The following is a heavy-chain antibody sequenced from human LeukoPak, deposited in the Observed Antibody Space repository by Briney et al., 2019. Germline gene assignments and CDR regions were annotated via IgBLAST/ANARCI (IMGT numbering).Heavy chain of an antibody. D-gene: IGHD3-10*01. CDR1: GFT. Sequence: GGSLRLSCTASGFTASRFTFSEACMHWVRQAPGKGLEWVAVISYDGSNKYYADSVKGRFTISRDNSKNTLYLQMNSLRAEDTAVYYCVRGALYMYYFDYWGQGTLVTVSS. CDR3: VRGALYMYYFDY. J-gene: IGHJ4*02. V-gene: IGHV3-30*03. CDR2: ISYDGSNK.